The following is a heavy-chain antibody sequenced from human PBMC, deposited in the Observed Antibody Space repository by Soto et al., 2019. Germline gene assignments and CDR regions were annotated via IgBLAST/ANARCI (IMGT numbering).Heavy chain of an antibody. CDR3: ARDGHNSGYYYYGMDV. CDR1: GFTFSSYA. CDR2: ISYDGSNK. D-gene: IGHD1-1*01. Sequence: GGSLRLSCAASGFTFSSYAMHWVRQAPGKGLEWVAVISYDGSNKYYADSVKGRFTISRDNSKNTLYLQMNSLRAEDTAVYYCARDGHNSGYYYYGMDVWGQGTTVTVSS. V-gene: IGHV3-30-3*01. J-gene: IGHJ6*02.